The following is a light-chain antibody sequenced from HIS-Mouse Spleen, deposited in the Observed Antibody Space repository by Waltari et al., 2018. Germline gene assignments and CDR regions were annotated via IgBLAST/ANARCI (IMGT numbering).Light chain of an antibody. J-gene: IGLJ2*01. Sequence: SYELTQPPSVSVSPGQTARITCSGDALPKKYAYWYQQKSGQAPVLVIYEDSKLPSGIPEEFSGSSAGTMATLTISGAQVEDEADYYCYSTDSSGNHRVFGGGTKLTVL. CDR2: EDS. CDR1: ALPKKY. CDR3: YSTDSSGNHRV. V-gene: IGLV3-10*01.